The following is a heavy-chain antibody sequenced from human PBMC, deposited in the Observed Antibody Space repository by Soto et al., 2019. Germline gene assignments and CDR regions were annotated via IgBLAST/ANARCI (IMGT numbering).Heavy chain of an antibody. Sequence: SETLSLTCTVSGGSVNRGSYYWSWIRQPPGKGLEWIGHMYYTGSTNYNPSLKRRVTISSGTSENQFSLKVSSVTAADTAVYYCARQKLVPHSNWFDPWGQGTLVTVSS. D-gene: IGHD3-9*01. CDR2: MYYTGST. CDR1: GGSVNRGSYY. J-gene: IGHJ5*02. CDR3: ARQKLVPHSNWFDP. V-gene: IGHV4-61*01.